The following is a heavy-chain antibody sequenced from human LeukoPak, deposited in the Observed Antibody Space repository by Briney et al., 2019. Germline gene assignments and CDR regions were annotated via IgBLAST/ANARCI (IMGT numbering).Heavy chain of an antibody. Sequence: GASVKVSCKGSGYTFSSYDINRVGQATGQGLEGMGWMNSKRGYSGYAQMFQSRDTMIRNPTISSAKTELSTLRSEDTPDYYRARVRYCSGGSCYAFVAYDIWGQGTMVTVSS. J-gene: IGHJ3*02. V-gene: IGHV1-8*01. CDR2: MNSKRGYS. D-gene: IGHD2-15*01. CDR1: GYTFSSYD. CDR3: ARVRYCSGGSCYAFVAYDI.